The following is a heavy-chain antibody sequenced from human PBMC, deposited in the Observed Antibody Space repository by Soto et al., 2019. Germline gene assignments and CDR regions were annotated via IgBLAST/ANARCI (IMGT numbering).Heavy chain of an antibody. V-gene: IGHV1-69*01. D-gene: IGHD6-6*01. Sequence: QVQLVQSGAEVKKPGSSVKVSCKASGGTFSSYAISWVRQAPGQGREWMGGIIPIFGTANYAQKFQGRVTITADESTSTAYMELSSLRSEDTAVYYCASIKSIAARLAWTAFDYWGQGTLVTVSS. CDR1: GGTFSSYA. CDR3: ASIKSIAARLAWTAFDY. J-gene: IGHJ4*02. CDR2: IIPIFGTA.